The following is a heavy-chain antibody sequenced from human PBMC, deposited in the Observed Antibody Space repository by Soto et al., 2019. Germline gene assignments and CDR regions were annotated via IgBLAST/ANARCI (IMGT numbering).Heavy chain of an antibody. Sequence: PGGSLRLSCAASGFTFSSYAMSWVRQAPGKGLEWVSAISGSGGSTYYADSVKGRFTISRDNSKNTLYLQMNSLRAEDTAVYYCAKVREMATIPAPFDYWGQGTLVTVSS. V-gene: IGHV3-23*01. CDR3: AKVREMATIPAPFDY. CDR1: GFTFSSYA. J-gene: IGHJ4*02. CDR2: ISGSGGST. D-gene: IGHD5-12*01.